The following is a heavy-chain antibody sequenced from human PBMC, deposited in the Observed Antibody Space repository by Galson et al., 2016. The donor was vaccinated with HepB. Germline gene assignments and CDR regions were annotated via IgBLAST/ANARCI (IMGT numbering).Heavy chain of an antibody. CDR3: AKEYCRGGSCHVDS. CDR1: GFAFFDYA. Sequence: SLRLSCAASGFAFFDYAMTWVRQAPGKGLEWVSGISGSSGTTDYVDSVKGRFTIYRDNSKNTVYLQMNSLRAEDTAVYYCAKEYCRGGSCHVDSWGQGTLVTVSS. CDR2: ISGSSGTT. J-gene: IGHJ4*02. V-gene: IGHV3-23*01. D-gene: IGHD2-15*01.